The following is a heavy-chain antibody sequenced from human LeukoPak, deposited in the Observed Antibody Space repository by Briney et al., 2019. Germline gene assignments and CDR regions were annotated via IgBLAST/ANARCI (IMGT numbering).Heavy chain of an antibody. V-gene: IGHV3-21*01. CDR2: ISSSSSYI. D-gene: IGHD4/OR15-4a*01. J-gene: IGHJ6*03. Sequence: PGGSLRLSCAASGFTFSSYSMNWVRQAPGKGLEWVSSISSSSSYIYYADSVKGRFTISRDNAKNSLYLQMNSLRAEDTAVYYCARSPLKVMLTYYYYYMDVWGKGTRVTVSS. CDR1: GFTFSSYS. CDR3: ARSPLKVMLTYYYYYMDV.